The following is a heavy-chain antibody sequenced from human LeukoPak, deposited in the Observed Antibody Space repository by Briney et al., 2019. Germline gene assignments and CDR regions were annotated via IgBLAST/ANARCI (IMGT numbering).Heavy chain of an antibody. D-gene: IGHD2-2*02. CDR2: ISSSSSVI. V-gene: IGHV3-48*04. CDR3: AREGWGCSSTSCYNDY. CDR1: GFTFSSYA. Sequence: GGSLRLSCAASGFTFSSYAMTWVRQAPGKGLEWVSYISSSSSVIYYADSVKGRFTISRDNARKSLYLQMNSLRAEDTAVYYCAREGWGCSSTSCYNDYWGQGTLVTVSS. J-gene: IGHJ4*02.